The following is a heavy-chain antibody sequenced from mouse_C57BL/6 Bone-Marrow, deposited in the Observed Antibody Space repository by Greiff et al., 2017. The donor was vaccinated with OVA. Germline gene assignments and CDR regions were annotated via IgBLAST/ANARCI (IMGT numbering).Heavy chain of an antibody. CDR3: ARHDCDYFDY. J-gene: IGHJ2*01. V-gene: IGHV5-6*01. CDR1: GFTFSSYG. D-gene: IGHD2-13*01. CDR2: ISSGGSYT. Sequence: EVKLMESGGDLVKPGGSLKLSCAASGFTFSSYGMSWVRQTPDKRLEWVATISSGGSYTYYPDSVKGRFTISRDNAKNTLYLQMSSLKAEDTAMYYCARHDCDYFDYWGQGTTLTVSS.